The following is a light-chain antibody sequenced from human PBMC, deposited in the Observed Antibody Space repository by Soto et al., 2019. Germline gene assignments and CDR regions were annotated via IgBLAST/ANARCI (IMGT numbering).Light chain of an antibody. CDR2: GAS. V-gene: IGKV3-15*01. CDR1: HSVSSN. CDR3: QQYNNWPRT. Sequence: EIVMTQSPATLPVSPGERATLSCRASHSVSSNLAWYQQKPGQAPRLVIYGASTRATGIPARFSGSGSGTELTLTISSLQSEDFAVYYCQQYNNWPRTFGQGTKVDIK. J-gene: IGKJ1*01.